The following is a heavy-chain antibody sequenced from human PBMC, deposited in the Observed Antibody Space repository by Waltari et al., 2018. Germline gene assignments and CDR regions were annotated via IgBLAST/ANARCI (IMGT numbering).Heavy chain of an antibody. J-gene: IGHJ4*02. CDR3: TTTYYDFWSGYSDVDY. V-gene: IGHV3-49*04. Sequence: EVQLVESGVGLVQPGLSLRLSCTASGFTFGDYAMRWVRQAPGKGLEWVGFIRSKAYGGTTEYAASVKGRFTISRDDSKSIAYLQMNSLKTEDTAVYYCTTTYYDFWSGYSDVDYWGQGTLVTVSS. CDR2: IRSKAYGGTT. D-gene: IGHD3-3*01. CDR1: GFTFGDYA.